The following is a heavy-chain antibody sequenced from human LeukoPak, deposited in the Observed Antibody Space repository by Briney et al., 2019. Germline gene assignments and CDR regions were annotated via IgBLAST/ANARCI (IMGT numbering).Heavy chain of an antibody. D-gene: IGHD6-19*01. CDR3: ARLSLSSGSYFCYMDV. CDR1: GGSISSSSYY. Sequence: PSETLSLTCTVSGGSISSSSYYWGWIRQPPGKGLELIWSIYYSGSTYYNPSLKSRVTISVDTSKNQFTLKLSSVTAADTAVYFCARLSLSSGSYFCYMDVWGKGTTVTVSS. J-gene: IGHJ6*03. V-gene: IGHV4-39*01. CDR2: IYYSGST.